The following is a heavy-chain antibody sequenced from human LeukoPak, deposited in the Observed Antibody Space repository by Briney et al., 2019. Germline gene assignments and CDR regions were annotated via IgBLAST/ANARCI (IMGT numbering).Heavy chain of an antibody. CDR2: ISRSTGHT. CDR1: GFPLSIIS. D-gene: IGHD1-1*01. CDR3: ARAGYAISWYTYGMDL. J-gene: IGHJ6*02. V-gene: IGHV3-21*06. Sequence: GGSLRLSCAAFGFPLSIISINWVRQAPGKGLEWVASISRSTGHTSFADSVKGRFTISRDTANNSVLLQMNSLRDEDTAVYYCARAGYAISWYTYGMDLWGQGTTVTVSS.